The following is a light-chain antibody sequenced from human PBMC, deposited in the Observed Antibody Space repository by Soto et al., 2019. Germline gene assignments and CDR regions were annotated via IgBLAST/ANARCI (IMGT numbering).Light chain of an antibody. Sequence: EIVLTQSPGALSLSPGERATLSCSASQTVSDNYLAWYQQKPGQSPRLLIYGASTRATGIPDRFSGSGSGLYFTLTISRLQPEDCAVYYCQQYGGSPLVSFGGGTKVEIK. J-gene: IGKJ4*01. CDR2: GAS. CDR3: QQYGGSPLVS. CDR1: QTVSDNY. V-gene: IGKV3-20*01.